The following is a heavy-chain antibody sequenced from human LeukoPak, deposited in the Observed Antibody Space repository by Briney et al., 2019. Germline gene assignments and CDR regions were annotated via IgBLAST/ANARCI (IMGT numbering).Heavy chain of an antibody. CDR3: ARAAIHHSGSYLYYYYYYMDV. Sequence: SVKVSCKASGGTFSSYAISWVRQAPGQGLEWMGGIIPIFGTANYAQKFQGRVTITTDESTSTAYMELSSLRSEDTAVYYCARAAIHHSGSYLYYYYYYMDVWGKGTTVTVSS. CDR2: IIPIFGTA. J-gene: IGHJ6*03. D-gene: IGHD1-26*01. CDR1: GGTFSSYA. V-gene: IGHV1-69*05.